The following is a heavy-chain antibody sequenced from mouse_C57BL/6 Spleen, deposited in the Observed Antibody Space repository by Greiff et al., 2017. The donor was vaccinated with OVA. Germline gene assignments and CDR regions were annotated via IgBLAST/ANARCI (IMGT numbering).Heavy chain of an antibody. CDR2: IWRGGST. D-gene: IGHD3-3*01. J-gene: IGHJ4*01. V-gene: IGHV2-5*01. CDR1: GFSLTSYG. Sequence: VKLQESGPGLVQPSQSLPITCTVSGFSLTSYGVHWVRQSPGKGLEWLGVIWRGGSTGYNAAFMPRLSITKDNSKSQVFFKMNSLQADDTAIYYCAKNGDGAMDYWGQGTSVTVSS. CDR3: AKNGDGAMDY.